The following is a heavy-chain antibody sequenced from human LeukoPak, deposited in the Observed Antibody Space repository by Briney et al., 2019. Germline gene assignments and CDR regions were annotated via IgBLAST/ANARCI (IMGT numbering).Heavy chain of an antibody. J-gene: IGHJ4*02. V-gene: IGHV5-51*01. CDR1: GYSFTSYY. CDR3: ARRWYSYPPAPFDY. D-gene: IGHD5-18*01. CDR2: IYPVDCDT. Sequence: GESLKISCKASGYSFTSYYIGWVRQMPAKNLLWMGSIYPVDCDTKYSTSFQSQVTISADKSISTSYLQRSSLTASDTAMYYCARRWYSYPPAPFDYWGQGTLVPVSS.